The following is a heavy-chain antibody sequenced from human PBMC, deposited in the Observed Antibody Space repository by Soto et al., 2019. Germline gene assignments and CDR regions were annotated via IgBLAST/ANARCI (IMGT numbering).Heavy chain of an antibody. CDR3: AKDRRSGRIQLWPPRYYYYGMDV. V-gene: IGHV3-30*18. Sequence: QVQLVESGGGVVQPGRSLRLSCAASGFTFSSYGMHWVRQAPGKGLEWVAVISYDGSNKYYADSVKGRFTISRDNSKNTLDLQLTSLSAEDTAVYYCAKDRRSGRIQLWPPRYYYYGMDVWGQGTPVTVSS. CDR2: ISYDGSNK. J-gene: IGHJ6*02. CDR1: GFTFSSYG. D-gene: IGHD5-18*01.